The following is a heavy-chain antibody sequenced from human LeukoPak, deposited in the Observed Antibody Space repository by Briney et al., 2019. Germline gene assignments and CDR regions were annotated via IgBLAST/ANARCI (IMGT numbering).Heavy chain of an antibody. CDR3: AKTMVRTAILLSLPSYYYGLDV. V-gene: IGHV3-30*18. CDR2: VSYDGGNR. CDR1: GFTFSAYD. Sequence: GRSLRLSCAASGFTFSAYDMHWVRQAPGKGLEWVAVVSYDGGNRYHADSVKGRFTISRDNSKNTLYLQVNILTTEDTAVYFCAKTMVRTAILLSLPSYYYGLDVWGTGTTVTVYS. J-gene: IGHJ6*04. D-gene: IGHD3-10*01.